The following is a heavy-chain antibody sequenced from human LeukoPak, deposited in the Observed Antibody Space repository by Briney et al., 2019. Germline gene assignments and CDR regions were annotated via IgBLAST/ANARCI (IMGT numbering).Heavy chain of an antibody. V-gene: IGHV3-30*04. CDR2: ISYDGSNK. CDR1: GFTFSSYA. CDR3: AKSGIVVVSRNYYYYMDV. D-gene: IGHD2-21*01. Sequence: GGSLRLSCAASGFTFSSYAMHWVRQAPGKGLEWVAVISYDGSNKYYADSVKGRFTISRDNSKNTLYLQMNSLRAEDTAVYYCAKSGIVVVSRNYYYYMDVWGKGTTVTVSS. J-gene: IGHJ6*03.